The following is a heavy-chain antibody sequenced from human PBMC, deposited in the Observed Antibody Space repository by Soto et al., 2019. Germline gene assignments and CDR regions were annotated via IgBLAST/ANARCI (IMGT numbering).Heavy chain of an antibody. D-gene: IGHD3-3*01. CDR1: GNTFSNYN. V-gene: IGHV1-8*02. CDR3: ARGRDYDFWSGYYTRYNWFDP. CDR2: MNPNSGNT. J-gene: IGHJ5*02. Sequence: ASVKVSCKASGNTFSNYNLNRVRQAPGQGLEWMGWMNPNSGNTGYAQKFQGRVTMTRNTSISTAYMELSSLRSEDTAVYYCARGRDYDFWSGYYTRYNWFDPWGQGTLVTVSS.